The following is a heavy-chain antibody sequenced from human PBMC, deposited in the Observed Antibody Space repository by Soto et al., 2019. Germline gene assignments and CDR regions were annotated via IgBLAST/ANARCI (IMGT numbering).Heavy chain of an antibody. Sequence: VQLVESGGGVVQPGRSLRLSCAASGFTFSRFGMHWVRQAPGKGLEWVAVISYDGSNRFYADSVKGRFTISRDNSKNTLYLQMNSLRPEYTAVYYRAKDLYGSETYTYSCGMDVWGQGTTVTVSS. D-gene: IGHD3-10*01. CDR1: GFTFSRFG. J-gene: IGHJ6*02. V-gene: IGHV3-30*18. CDR2: ISYDGSNR. CDR3: AKDLYGSETYTYSCGMDV.